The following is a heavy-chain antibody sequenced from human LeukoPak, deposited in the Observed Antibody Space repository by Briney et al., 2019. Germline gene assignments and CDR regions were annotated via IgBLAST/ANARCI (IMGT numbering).Heavy chain of an antibody. CDR1: GASISSYF. CDR3: ARGYLDWFDP. J-gene: IGHJ5*02. Sequence: SETLSLTCTVSGASISSYFWTWIRHPPRKGLEWIGYIYYSGSTSYNPSLKSRVTMSVDTSKNQFSLNLNSVTAADTAVYYCARGYLDWFDPWGQGTLVTVSS. V-gene: IGHV4-59*01. CDR2: IYYSGST. D-gene: IGHD1-26*01.